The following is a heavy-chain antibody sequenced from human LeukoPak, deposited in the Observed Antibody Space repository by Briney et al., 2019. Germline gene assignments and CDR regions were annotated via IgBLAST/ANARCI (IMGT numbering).Heavy chain of an antibody. CDR1: GGSISSGDYY. Sequence: PSQTLSLTCTVSGGSISSGDYYWSWIRQPPGKGLEWIGYIHYSGSTYYNPSLKSRVTISVDTSKNQSSLRLSSVTAADTAVYYCARKGVVTASNWYFDLWGRGTLVTVSS. D-gene: IGHD2-21*02. CDR2: IHYSGST. V-gene: IGHV4-30-4*01. CDR3: ARKGVVTASNWYFDL. J-gene: IGHJ2*01.